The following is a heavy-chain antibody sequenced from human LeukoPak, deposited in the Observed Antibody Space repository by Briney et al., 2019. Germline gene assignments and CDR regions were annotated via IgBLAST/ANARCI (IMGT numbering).Heavy chain of an antibody. D-gene: IGHD3-22*01. CDR1: GFTFDDYA. Sequence: VRSLRLSCAASGFTFDDYAMHWVRQAPGKGLEWVSGISWNSGSIGYADSVKGRFTISRDNAKNSLYLQMNNLRAEDMALYYCAKADSSGYYAAFDIWGQGTMVTVSS. V-gene: IGHV3-9*03. J-gene: IGHJ3*02. CDR2: ISWNSGSI. CDR3: AKADSSGYYAAFDI.